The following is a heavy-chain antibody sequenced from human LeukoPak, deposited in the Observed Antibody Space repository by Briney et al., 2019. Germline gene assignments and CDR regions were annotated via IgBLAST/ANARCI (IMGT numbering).Heavy chain of an antibody. J-gene: IGHJ4*02. V-gene: IGHV3-73*01. CDR2: IRSKANSYAT. D-gene: IGHD3-3*01. CDR3: TRLYLSYDFWSGYYSGADY. CDR1: GFTFSGSA. Sequence: GGSLRLSCAASGFTFSGSAMHWVRQASGKGLEWAGRIRSKANSYATAYAASVKGRFTISRDDSKNTAYLQMNSLKTEDTAVYYRTRLYLSYDFWSGYYSGADYWGQGTLVTVSS.